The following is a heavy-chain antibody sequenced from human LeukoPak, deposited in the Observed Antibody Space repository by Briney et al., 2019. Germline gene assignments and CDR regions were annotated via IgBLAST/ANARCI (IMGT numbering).Heavy chain of an antibody. J-gene: IGHJ4*02. CDR2: IYSGGST. V-gene: IGHV3-53*01. CDR1: GFTFDDYG. CDR3: ASPYYYASGSFDV. D-gene: IGHD3-10*01. Sequence: GGSLRLSCAASGFTFDDYGMSWVRQAPGKGLEWVSVIYSGGSTYYADSVKGRFTISRDNSKNTLYLQMNSLRAEDTAVYYCASPYYYASGSFDVWGQGTLVTVSS.